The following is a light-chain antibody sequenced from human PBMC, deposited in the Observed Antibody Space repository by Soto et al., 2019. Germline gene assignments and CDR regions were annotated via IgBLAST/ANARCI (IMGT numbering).Light chain of an antibody. CDR3: QQRAKWPST. V-gene: IGKV4-1*01. CDR2: WAS. J-gene: IGKJ2*02. Sequence: DIVMTQSPDSLAVSLGERATINCESSQSVLYSSNNQNCLAWYQQKPGQPPKLLIYWASTRESGVPDRFSGSGSVTDFTLTISSLQDEDVAVYYCQQRAKWPSTFGPGTKVE. CDR1: QSVLYSSNNQNC.